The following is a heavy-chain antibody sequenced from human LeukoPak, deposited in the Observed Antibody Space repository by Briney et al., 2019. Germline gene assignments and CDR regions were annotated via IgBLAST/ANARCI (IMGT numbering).Heavy chain of an antibody. Sequence: GGSLRLSCAASGFTFSSYGMHWVRQAPGKGLEWVAVISHDGSNKYYADSVKGRFTISRDNSKNTLYLQMNSLRAEDTAVYYCAKGPGDSTYWGQGTLVTVSS. J-gene: IGHJ4*02. CDR1: GFTFSSYG. CDR3: AKGPGDSTY. D-gene: IGHD4-17*01. CDR2: ISHDGSNK. V-gene: IGHV3-30*18.